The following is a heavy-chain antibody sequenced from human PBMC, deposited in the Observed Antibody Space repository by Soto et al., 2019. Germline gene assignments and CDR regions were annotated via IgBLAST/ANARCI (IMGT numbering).Heavy chain of an antibody. J-gene: IGHJ4*02. CDR2: INHSGIT. CDR3: AREGNLGRWIQPLDS. D-gene: IGHD2-2*03. V-gene: IGHV4-34*01. CDR1: CGSFSGYY. Sequence: SETLSLTCAVYCGSFSGYYWSWIRQPPGKGLEWIGEINHSGITKYSPSLKSRVTMSVDTSKNHFSLKLISVTTADTAVYFCAREGNLGRWIQPLDSWGQGTLVTVSS.